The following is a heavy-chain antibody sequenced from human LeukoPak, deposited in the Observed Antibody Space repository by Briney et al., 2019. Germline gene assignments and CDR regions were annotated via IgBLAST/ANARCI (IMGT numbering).Heavy chain of an antibody. Sequence: GGSLRLSCAASGFTVSSNYMSWVRQAPGKGLEWVSVIYSGGSTYYADSVKGRFTISRDNSKNTLYLQMNSLRAEDTAVYYCARGLDSSSWYGFRSQYYFDYWGQGTLVTVSS. J-gene: IGHJ4*02. V-gene: IGHV3-53*01. CDR3: ARGLDSSSWYGFRSQYYFDY. CDR2: IYSGGST. CDR1: GFTVSSNY. D-gene: IGHD6-13*01.